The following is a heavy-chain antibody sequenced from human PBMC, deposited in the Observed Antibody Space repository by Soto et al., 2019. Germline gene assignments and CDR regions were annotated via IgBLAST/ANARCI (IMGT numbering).Heavy chain of an antibody. J-gene: IGHJ4*02. D-gene: IGHD3-9*01. CDR3: ARILQTSRALGH. Sequence: QVQLVQSAGEVRKPGASVKVSCKTSGYTFNLYGMTWLRQAPGQGLEWMGWISGYNGNAMYAQKFKGRVVLTIDTSTTTAHMDLGSLTSDDTAVYYCARILQTSRALGHWGQGTLVPVSS. CDR1: GYTFNLYG. V-gene: IGHV1-18*04. CDR2: ISGYNGNA.